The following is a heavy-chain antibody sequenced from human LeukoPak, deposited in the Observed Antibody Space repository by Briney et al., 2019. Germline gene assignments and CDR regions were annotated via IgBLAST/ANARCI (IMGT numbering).Heavy chain of an antibody. Sequence: GGSLRLSCAASGFTFSSYAMHWVRQAPGKGLEWVAVISYDGSNKYYADSVKGRFTISRDNSKNTLYLQMNSLRAEDTAVYYCARFHGDYRTFDYWGQGTLVTVSS. CDR2: ISYDGSNK. CDR3: ARFHGDYRTFDY. D-gene: IGHD4-17*01. V-gene: IGHV3-30-3*01. J-gene: IGHJ4*02. CDR1: GFTFSSYA.